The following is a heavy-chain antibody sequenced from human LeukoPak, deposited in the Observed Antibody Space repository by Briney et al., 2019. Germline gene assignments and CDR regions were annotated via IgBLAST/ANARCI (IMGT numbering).Heavy chain of an antibody. V-gene: IGHV3-53*01. CDR3: ARRGQTGGYFDY. CDR2: IYSSGST. Sequence: GGSLRLSCAASGFTVSSNYMSWVRQAPGKGLEWVSVIYSSGSTYYADSVKGRFTISRDNSKNTLYLEMNSLRAEDTAVYYCARRGQTGGYFDYWGQGTLVTVSS. CDR1: GFTVSSNY. D-gene: IGHD3-16*01. J-gene: IGHJ4*02.